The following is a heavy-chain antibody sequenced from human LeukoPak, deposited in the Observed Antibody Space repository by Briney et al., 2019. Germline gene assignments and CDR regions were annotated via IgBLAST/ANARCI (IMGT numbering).Heavy chain of an antibody. D-gene: IGHD3-10*01. Sequence: SETLSLTCTVSGGSISSHYWSWIRQPPGKGLEWIGYIYYSGSTNYNPSLKSRVTISVDTSKNQFSLNLSSVTAADTAVYYCARNRSYGSGSYYLEPNYYYYMDAWGKGTTVTVSS. CDR1: GGSISSHY. V-gene: IGHV4-59*11. J-gene: IGHJ6*03. CDR2: IYYSGST. CDR3: ARNRSYGSGSYYLEPNYYYYMDA.